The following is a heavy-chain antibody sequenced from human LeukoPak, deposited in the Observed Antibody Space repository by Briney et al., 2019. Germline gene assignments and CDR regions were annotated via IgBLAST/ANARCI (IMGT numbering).Heavy chain of an antibody. V-gene: IGHV3-21*01. D-gene: IGHD2/OR15-2a*01. CDR2: INNVASHI. CDR1: GFSISSSA. J-gene: IGHJ4*02. Sequence: GGSLRLSCAASGFSISSSAMNWVRQAPGKGLEWVSSINNVASHIYYAGSVRSRFTISRDNAKNSVYLQMNSLRAEDTSVYYCTRDATYYLRYGYFDYWGQGTLVTVSS. CDR3: TRDATYYLRYGYFDY.